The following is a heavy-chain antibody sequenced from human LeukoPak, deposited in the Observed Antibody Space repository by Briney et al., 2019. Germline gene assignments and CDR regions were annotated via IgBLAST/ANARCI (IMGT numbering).Heavy chain of an antibody. CDR2: INSDGSST. D-gene: IGHD3-22*01. J-gene: IGHJ4*02. Sequence: PGGSLRLSCAASGFTFSSYWMHWVRQAPGKGLVWVSRINSDGSSTSYADSVKGRFTISRGNAKNTLYLQMNSLRAEDTAVYYCASPNPATSSYYYDSSGDFDYWGQGTLVTVSS. V-gene: IGHV3-74*01. CDR1: GFTFSSYW. CDR3: ASPNPATSSYYYDSSGDFDY.